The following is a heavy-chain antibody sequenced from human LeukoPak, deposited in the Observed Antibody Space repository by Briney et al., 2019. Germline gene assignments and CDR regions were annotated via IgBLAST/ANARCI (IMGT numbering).Heavy chain of an antibody. CDR1: GDSVSSNSAA. D-gene: IGHD3-10*01. J-gene: IGHJ5*02. CDR3: ARDTTNYYYGSGSHRIGWFDP. V-gene: IGHV6-1*01. Sequence: SQTLSLTCAISGDSVSSNSAAWNWIRQSPSRGLEWLGRTYYRSKWYNDYAVSVKSRITINPDTSKNQFSLQLNSVTPEDTAVYYCARDTTNYYYGSGSHRIGWFDPWGQGTLVTVSS. CDR2: TYYRSKWYN.